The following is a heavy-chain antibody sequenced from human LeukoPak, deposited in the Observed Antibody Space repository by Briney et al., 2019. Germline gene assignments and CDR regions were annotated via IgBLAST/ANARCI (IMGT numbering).Heavy chain of an antibody. CDR2: ISYDGSNK. CDR1: GFTFSSYA. Sequence: GGSLRLSCAASGFTFSSYAMHWVRQAPGKGLEWVAVISYDGSNKYYADSVKGRFTISRDNPKNTLYPQMNSLRAEDTAVYYCATHSTYCSSTSCYYDPWGQGTLVTVSS. CDR3: ATHSTYCSSTSCYYDP. D-gene: IGHD2-2*01. V-gene: IGHV3-30-3*01. J-gene: IGHJ4*02.